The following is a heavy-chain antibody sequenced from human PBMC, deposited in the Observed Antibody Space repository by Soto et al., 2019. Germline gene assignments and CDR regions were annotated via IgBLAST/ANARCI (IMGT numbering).Heavy chain of an antibody. CDR3: AASYGSGYRACGD. V-gene: IGHV1-69*02. J-gene: IGHJ4*02. CDR2: INPIVSMS. Sequence: QVQLVQSGTEVKKPGSSVKVSCKASGDTFSFYTINWVRQDPGLGLEWVGRINPIVSMSNSAQKFQGRVSMTADKSTSTDYLELRSRRSDDTAMDFCAASYGSGYRACGDLVQVALVIVSA. D-gene: IGHD3-10*01. CDR1: GDTFSFYT.